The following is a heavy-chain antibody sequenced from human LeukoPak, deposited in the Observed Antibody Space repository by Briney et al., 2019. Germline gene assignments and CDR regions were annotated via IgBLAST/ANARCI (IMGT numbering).Heavy chain of an antibody. J-gene: IGHJ5*02. Sequence: SETRSLTCAVYGGSFSGYYWSWIRQPPGKGLEWIGEINHSGSTNYNPSLKSRVTISVDTSKNQFSLKLSSVTAADTAVYYCARGGGEYCSSTSCYTQYNWFDPWGQGTLVTVSS. V-gene: IGHV4-34*01. D-gene: IGHD2-2*02. CDR2: INHSGST. CDR1: GGSFSGYY. CDR3: ARGGGEYCSSTSCYTQYNWFDP.